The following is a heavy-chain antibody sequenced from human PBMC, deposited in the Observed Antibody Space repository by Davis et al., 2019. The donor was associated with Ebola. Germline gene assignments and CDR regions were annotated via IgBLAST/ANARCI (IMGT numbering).Heavy chain of an antibody. Sequence: AASVKVSCKTSGFTFTGFYIHWVRQAPGQGLQWMGRITPSSGATNYAQKFQGRVTMTRDTSINTAYMELSSLGSDDTGIYYCARDLEYSFDYWGQGTLVTVSS. CDR3: ARDLEYSFDY. D-gene: IGHD2/OR15-2a*01. CDR1: GFTFTGFY. V-gene: IGHV1-2*05. J-gene: IGHJ4*02. CDR2: ITPSSGAT.